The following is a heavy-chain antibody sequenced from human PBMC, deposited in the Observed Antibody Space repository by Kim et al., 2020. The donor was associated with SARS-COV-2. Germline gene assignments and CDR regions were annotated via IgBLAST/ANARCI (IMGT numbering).Heavy chain of an antibody. J-gene: IGHJ4*02. CDR1: GFTFSSYG. Sequence: GGSLRLSCAASGFTFSSYGMHWVRQAPGKGLEWVAVISYDGSNKYYADSVKGRFTISRDNSKNTLYLQMNSLRAEDTAVYYCASADHYDSSGPLYFDYWGQGTLVTVSS. CDR2: ISYDGSNK. CDR3: ASADHYDSSGPLYFDY. D-gene: IGHD3-22*01. V-gene: IGHV3-33*05.